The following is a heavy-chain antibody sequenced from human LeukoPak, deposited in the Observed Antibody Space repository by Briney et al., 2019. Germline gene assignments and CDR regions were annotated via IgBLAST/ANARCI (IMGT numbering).Heavy chain of an antibody. D-gene: IGHD3-3*01. CDR1: GGSISSSSYY. CDR3: ARGSIGFLEWEPFDY. J-gene: IGHJ4*02. V-gene: IGHV4-39*01. Sequence: SETLSLTCTVSGGSISSSSYYWGWIRQPPGKGLEWIGSIYYSGSTYYNPSLKSRVTISVDTSKNQFSLKLSSVTAADTAVYYCARGSIGFLEWEPFDYWGQGTLVTVSS. CDR2: IYYSGST.